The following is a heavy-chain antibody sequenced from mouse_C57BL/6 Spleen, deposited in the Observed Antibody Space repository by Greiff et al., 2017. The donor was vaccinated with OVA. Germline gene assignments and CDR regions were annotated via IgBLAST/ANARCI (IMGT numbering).Heavy chain of an antibody. D-gene: IGHD1-1*02. CDR1: GYTFTNYW. J-gene: IGHJ4*01. V-gene: IGHV1-53*01. Sequence: QVQLQQSGTELVKPGASVKLSCTASGYTFTNYWMHWVKQRPGQGLEWIGNINPRNGGTNYNEKFKSKATLTADKSSSTAYMQLSSLTSEDSAVYYCARERWVYAMDYWGQGTSVTVSS. CDR2: INPRNGGT. CDR3: ARERWVYAMDY.